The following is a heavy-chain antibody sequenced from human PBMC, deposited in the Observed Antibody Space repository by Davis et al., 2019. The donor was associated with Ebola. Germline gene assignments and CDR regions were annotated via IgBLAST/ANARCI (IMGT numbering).Heavy chain of an antibody. CDR2: IYYSGST. CDR3: ARDGYDYVWGSYRLSYRYFDL. Sequence: SQTLSLTCAVYGGSFNGYCWSWIRQPPGKGLEWIGYIYYSGSTNYNPSLKSRVTISVDTSKNQFSLKLSSVTAADTAVYYCARDGYDYVWGSYRLSYRYFDLWGRGTLVTVSS. J-gene: IGHJ2*01. V-gene: IGHV4-59*01. CDR1: GGSFNGYC. D-gene: IGHD3-16*02.